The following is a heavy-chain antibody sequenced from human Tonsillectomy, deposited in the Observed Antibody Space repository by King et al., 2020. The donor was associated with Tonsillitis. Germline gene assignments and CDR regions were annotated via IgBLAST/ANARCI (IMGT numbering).Heavy chain of an antibody. Sequence: VQLVESGGGVVQPGRSLRLSCAASGFTFSSYGMHWVRQAPGKGLEWVAVMTYDGSNKYYADSVKGRFTISRDNSKNTLYLQMNSLRAEDPAVYYCAKERLVHPAIDAHFAYWPQATVVTAPS. D-gene: IGHD5-18*01. J-gene: IGHJ4*02. CDR3: AKERLVHPAIDAHFAY. CDR2: MTYDGSNK. CDR1: GFTFSSYG. V-gene: IGHV3-30*18.